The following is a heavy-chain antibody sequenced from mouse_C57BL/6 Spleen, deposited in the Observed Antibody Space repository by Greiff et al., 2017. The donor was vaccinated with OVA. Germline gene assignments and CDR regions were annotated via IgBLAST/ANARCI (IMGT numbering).Heavy chain of an antibody. CDR1: GYTFTDYY. CDR2: INPNNGGT. J-gene: IGHJ3*01. Sequence: EVQLQQSGPELVKPGASVKISCKASGYTFTDYYMNWVKQSHGKSLEWIGDINPNNGGTSYNQKFKGKATLTVDKSSSTAYMQLRSLTSAHSAVSYCGGGGWFACWGQGTLVTVSA. CDR3: GGGGWFAC. V-gene: IGHV1-26*01.